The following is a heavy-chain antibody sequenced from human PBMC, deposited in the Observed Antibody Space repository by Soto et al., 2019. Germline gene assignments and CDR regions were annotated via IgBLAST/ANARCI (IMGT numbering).Heavy chain of an antibody. J-gene: IGHJ6*02. CDR1: GFTLNDYG. D-gene: IGHD6-13*01. Sequence: QVQLVESGGSVVQPGRSLKLSCAASGFTLNDYGIHWVRQAPGKGLEWVAVISYDGSDKYYADSVKGRFTISRDNSKNTLYLQMNSLRTEDAAIYYCAKDLRMYSSSKHYYGMDVWGQGTTVTVAS. V-gene: IGHV3-30*18. CDR2: ISYDGSDK. CDR3: AKDLRMYSSSKHYYGMDV.